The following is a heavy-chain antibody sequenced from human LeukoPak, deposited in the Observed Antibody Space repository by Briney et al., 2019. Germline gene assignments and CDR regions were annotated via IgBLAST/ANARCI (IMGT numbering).Heavy chain of an antibody. Sequence: PGGSLRLSCVASGFTFSSYWMSWVRQAPGKGLEWVANITQAVSNKYYVDSLKGRFTISTDSAKNSLYLQLNSLRDEDTAVYYCVWDNSAERGQQLANWGEGTLFSVSS. CDR2: ITQAVSNK. V-gene: IGHV3-7*04. D-gene: IGHD6-13*01. CDR3: VWDNSAERGQQLAN. CDR1: GFTFSSYW. J-gene: IGHJ4*02.